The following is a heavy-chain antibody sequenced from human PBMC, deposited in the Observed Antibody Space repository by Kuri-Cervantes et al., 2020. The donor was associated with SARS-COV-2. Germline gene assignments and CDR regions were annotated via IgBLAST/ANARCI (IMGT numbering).Heavy chain of an antibody. CDR1: TFPFSSYA. CDR3: ATPIQVARGRLDY. Sequence: LSLTCGASTFPFSSYAMNWVRQPPGKGLEWVSAISDSGASSYYADSVKGRFTISRDNSKNTVYLQMNSLRAEDTAVYYCATPIQVARGRLDYWGQGALVTVSS. CDR2: ISDSGASS. J-gene: IGHJ4*02. D-gene: IGHD1-1*01. V-gene: IGHV3-23*01.